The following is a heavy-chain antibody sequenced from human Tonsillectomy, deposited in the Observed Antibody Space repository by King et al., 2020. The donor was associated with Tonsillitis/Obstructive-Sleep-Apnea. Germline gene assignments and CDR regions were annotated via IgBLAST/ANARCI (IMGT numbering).Heavy chain of an antibody. CDR3: AGDMVQEIVLYYMDV. CDR1: GYTFTGYY. Sequence: QLVQSGAEVKKPGASVKVSCKASGYTFTGYYMHWVRQAPGQGLEWMGRINPNNGGTNYAQKFQGRVTMTRDTSISTAYIVLSRLRSDDAAVYYCAGDMVQEIVLYYMDVWGKGTTVTVSS. J-gene: IGHJ6*03. D-gene: IGHD3-10*01. V-gene: IGHV1-2*06. CDR2: INPNNGGT.